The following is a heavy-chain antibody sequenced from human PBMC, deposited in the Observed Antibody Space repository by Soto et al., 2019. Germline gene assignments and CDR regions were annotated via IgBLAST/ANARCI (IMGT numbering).Heavy chain of an antibody. CDR2: INHSGST. CDR3: AMSSGSYSPDY. D-gene: IGHD3-10*01. V-gene: IGHV4-34*01. Sequence: SETLSLTCAVYGGSFSGYYWSWIRQPPGKGLEWIGEINHSGSTNYNPSLKSRVTISVDTSKNQFSLKLSSVTAADTAVYYCAMSSGSYSPDYWGQGTLVTVSS. J-gene: IGHJ4*02. CDR1: GGSFSGYY.